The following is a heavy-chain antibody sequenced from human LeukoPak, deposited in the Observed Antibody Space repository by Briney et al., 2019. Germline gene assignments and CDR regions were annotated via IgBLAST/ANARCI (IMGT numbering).Heavy chain of an antibody. J-gene: IGHJ4*02. V-gene: IGHV5-51*01. Sequence: NRGESLKISCKGSGYSFTSYWIGWVRQMPGKRLEWMGIIYPGDSDTRYSPSFQGQVTISADKSISTAYLQWSSLKASDTAMYYCARHLVWSGYYIDYWGQGTLVTVSS. D-gene: IGHD3-3*01. CDR1: GYSFTSYW. CDR3: ARHLVWSGYYIDY. CDR2: IYPGDSDT.